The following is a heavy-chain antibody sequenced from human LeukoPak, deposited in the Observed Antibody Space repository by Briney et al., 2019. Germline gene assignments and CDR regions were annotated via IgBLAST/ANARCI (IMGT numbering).Heavy chain of an antibody. CDR2: IYYSGST. CDR3: ARGPFLRGVIQFVDY. D-gene: IGHD3-10*01. V-gene: IGHV4-39*07. J-gene: IGHJ4*02. CDR1: GGSISSSSYY. Sequence: KSSETLSLTCTVSGGSISSSSYYWGWIRQPPGKGLEWIGSIYYSGSTYYNPSLKSRVTISVDTSKNQFSLKLSSVTAADTAVYYCARGPFLRGVIQFVDYWGQGTLVTVSS.